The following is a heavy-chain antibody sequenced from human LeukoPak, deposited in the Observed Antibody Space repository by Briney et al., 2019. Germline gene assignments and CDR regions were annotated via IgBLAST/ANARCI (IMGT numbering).Heavy chain of an antibody. CDR1: GFTLRSYN. CDR3: AKDTTYYYDSSGSNRLPD. V-gene: IGHV3-21*01. CDR2: ICWRSSDI. Sequence: GGSLTLSCVPYGFTLRSYNMKWVGQAPGKRRKWVSSICWRSSDIEYADSVKGRFTISRDIDKKSLYLQMNSLRVEDTAVYYCAKDTTYYYDSSGSNRLPDWGQGPLVTVSS. D-gene: IGHD3-22*01. J-gene: IGHJ4*02.